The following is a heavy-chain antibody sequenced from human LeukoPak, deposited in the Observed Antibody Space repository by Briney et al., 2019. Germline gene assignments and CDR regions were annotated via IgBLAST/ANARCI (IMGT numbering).Heavy chain of an antibody. Sequence: ASVKVSCKASGYTFTSYYMHWVRQAPGQGPEWMGIINPSGGSTSYAQKLQGRVTMTRDTSTSTVYMELSSLRSEDTAVYYCARAGSYRGYFDYWGQGTLVTVSS. D-gene: IGHD1-26*01. V-gene: IGHV1-46*04. J-gene: IGHJ4*02. CDR3: ARAGSYRGYFDY. CDR1: GYTFTSYY. CDR2: INPSGGST.